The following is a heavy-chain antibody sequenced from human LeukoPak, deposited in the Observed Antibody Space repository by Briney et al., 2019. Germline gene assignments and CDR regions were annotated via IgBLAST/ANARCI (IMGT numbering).Heavy chain of an antibody. CDR3: ASGVAVDTDTFDI. D-gene: IGHD6-19*01. CDR1: NGSYSNHF. CDR2: ISYSGSA. V-gene: IGHV4-59*08. Sequence: PSETLSLTCTVSNGSYSNHFWSWIRQPPGKGLEWIGYISYSGSAHYGPSLKSRVTISVDTSKNQFSLKLSSVTAADTAVYYCASGVAVDTDTFDIWGLGTLVTVSS. J-gene: IGHJ3*02.